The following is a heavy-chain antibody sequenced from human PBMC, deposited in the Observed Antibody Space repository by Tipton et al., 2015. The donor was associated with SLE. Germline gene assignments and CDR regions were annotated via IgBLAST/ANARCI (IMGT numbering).Heavy chain of an antibody. V-gene: IGHV3-23*01. Sequence: GSLRLSCAASGFTVSSYYMSWVRQAPGKGLERVSGISATGGTTYYTDSVRGRFTISRDNSKNTVYLHMNSLRADDTAIYYCASASWNYGFFDYWGQGTLVTVSS. J-gene: IGHJ4*02. CDR3: ASASWNYGFFDY. CDR2: ISATGGTT. CDR1: GFTVSSYY. D-gene: IGHD1-7*01.